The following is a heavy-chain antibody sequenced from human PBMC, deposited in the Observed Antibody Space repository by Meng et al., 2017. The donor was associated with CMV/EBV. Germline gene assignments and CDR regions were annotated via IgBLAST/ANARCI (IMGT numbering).Heavy chain of an antibody. CDR3: ARSSYYDSSGYYYLGGMDV. V-gene: IGHV4-59*01. CDR1: GGSISSYY. J-gene: IGHJ6*02. Sequence: GSLRLSCTVSGGSISSYYWSWIRQPPGKGLEWIGYIYYSGSTNYNPSLKSRVTISVDTSKNQFSLKPSSVTAADTAVYYCARSSYYDSSGYYYLGGMDVWGQGTTVTVSS. CDR2: IYYSGST. D-gene: IGHD3-22*01.